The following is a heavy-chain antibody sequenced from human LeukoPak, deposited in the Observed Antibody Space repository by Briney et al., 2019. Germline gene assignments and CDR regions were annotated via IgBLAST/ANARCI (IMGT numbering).Heavy chain of an antibody. V-gene: IGHV3-30-3*01. CDR3: ASAILEWTNYPMGGY. CDR1: GFTFSSYA. CDR2: ISYDGINK. Sequence: PGRSLRLSCAASGFTFSSYAMHWVRQAPGKGLEWVAVISYDGINKYYADSVKGRFTISRDNSKNTLYLQMNSLRAEDTAVYYCASAILEWTNYPMGGYWGQGTLVTVSS. J-gene: IGHJ4*02. D-gene: IGHD3-3*01.